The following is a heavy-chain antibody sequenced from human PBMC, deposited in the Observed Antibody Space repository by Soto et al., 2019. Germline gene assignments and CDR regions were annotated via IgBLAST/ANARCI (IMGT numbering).Heavy chain of an antibody. V-gene: IGHV1-8*01. CDR2: MNPNSGNT. Sequence: QVQLVQSGAEVKRPGASVMVSCRATGYTFKNYDINWVRQATGQGLEWMGRMNPNSGNTGYAQKFQGRVTMTRNTSIGTAYLELSSLRSEDTAVYYCARDPVYGGNGWLVPWGQGTLVTVSS. J-gene: IGHJ5*02. CDR3: ARDPVYGGNGWLVP. D-gene: IGHD2-15*01. CDR1: GYTFKNYD.